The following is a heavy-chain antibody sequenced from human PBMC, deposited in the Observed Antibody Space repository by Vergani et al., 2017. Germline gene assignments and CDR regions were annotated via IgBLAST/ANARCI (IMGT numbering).Heavy chain of an antibody. D-gene: IGHD6-13*01. CDR1: GDSIISRSYY. J-gene: IGHJ3*02. CDR3: AREPAAAAQGDAFDI. Sequence: QMQLQESGPGLVKASETLSLTCTVSGDSIISRSYYWGWIRQPPGKGLEWIGSIYNSGNGDSSSSLKSRVTISADTSKNQFSLKLSSVTAADTAVYYCAREPAAAAQGDAFDIWGQGTMVTVSS. CDR2: IYNSGNG. V-gene: IGHV4-39*07.